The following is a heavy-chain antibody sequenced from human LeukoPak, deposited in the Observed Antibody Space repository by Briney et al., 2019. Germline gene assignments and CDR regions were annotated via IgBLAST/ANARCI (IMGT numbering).Heavy chain of an antibody. V-gene: IGHV3-30*03. J-gene: IGHJ4*02. D-gene: IGHD2/OR15-2a*01. CDR3: ARAPRECDY. Sequence: GGSLRLSCAASGFTFSSYGMHWVRQAPGKGLEWVAVISYDGSNKYYADSVKGRFTISRDNSKNTLYLQMNSLRAEDTAVYYCARAPRECDYWGQGTLVTVSS. CDR1: GFTFSSYG. CDR2: ISYDGSNK.